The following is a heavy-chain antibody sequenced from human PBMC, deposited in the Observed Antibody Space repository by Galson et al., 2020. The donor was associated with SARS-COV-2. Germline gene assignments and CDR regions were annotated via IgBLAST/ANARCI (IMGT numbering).Heavy chain of an antibody. D-gene: IGHD2-2*01. V-gene: IGHV1-2*02. J-gene: IGHJ6*02. CDR3: ARARGSSTSTYYYYYYGMDV. CDR1: GYTFTGYY. CDR2: INPNSGGT. Sequence: ASVKVSCTASGYTFTGYYMHWVRQAPGQGLEWMGWINPNSGGTNYAQKFQGRVTMTRDTSISTAYMELSRLRSDDTAVYYCARARGSSTSTYYYYYYGMDVWGQGTTVTVSS.